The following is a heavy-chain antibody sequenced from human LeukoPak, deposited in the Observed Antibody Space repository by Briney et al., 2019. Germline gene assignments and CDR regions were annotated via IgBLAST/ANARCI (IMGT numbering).Heavy chain of an antibody. CDR2: IYSGGST. D-gene: IGHD3-10*01. V-gene: IGHV3-66*01. Sequence: GGSLRLSCAASGFTFSSYWMHWVRQAPGKGLEWVSVIYSGGSTYYADSVKGRFTISRDNSKNTLYLQMNSLRAEDTAVYYCARGAYGSGSYGDNWFDPWGQGTLVTVSS. CDR1: GFTFSSYW. J-gene: IGHJ5*02. CDR3: ARGAYGSGSYGDNWFDP.